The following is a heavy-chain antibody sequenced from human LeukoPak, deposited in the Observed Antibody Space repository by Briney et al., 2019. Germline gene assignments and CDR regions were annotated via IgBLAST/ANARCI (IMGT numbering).Heavy chain of an antibody. Sequence: GGSLRLSCAASGFTFSSYGMHWVRQAPGKGLEWVAVISYDGSNKYYADSVKGRFTISRDNSKNTLYLQMNSLRAEDTAVYYCAKTYCSGGSCSYYFDYWGQGTLVTISS. V-gene: IGHV3-30*18. CDR2: ISYDGSNK. CDR3: AKTYCSGGSCSYYFDY. J-gene: IGHJ4*02. CDR1: GFTFSSYG. D-gene: IGHD2-15*01.